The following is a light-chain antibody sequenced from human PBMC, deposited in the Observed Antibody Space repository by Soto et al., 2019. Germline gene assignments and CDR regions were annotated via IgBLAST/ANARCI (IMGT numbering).Light chain of an antibody. CDR1: SSDVGGYNY. J-gene: IGLJ3*02. Sequence: QSALSKPPSASGSPGQSITISCTGTSSDVGGYNYVSWYQQYPGKAPKLMIYEVSNRPSGVSNRFSGSKSGNTASLTISGLQAEDEADYHCSSYTSSSTLVFGGGTKLTVL. CDR3: SSYTSSSTLV. V-gene: IGLV2-14*01. CDR2: EVS.